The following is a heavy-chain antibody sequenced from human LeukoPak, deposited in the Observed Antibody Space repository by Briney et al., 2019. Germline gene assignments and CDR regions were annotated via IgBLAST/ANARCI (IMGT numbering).Heavy chain of an antibody. J-gene: IGHJ4*02. CDR1: GGTFSSYA. Sequence: GGSVRVSCKASGGTFSSYAISGVRQAPGQGVERMGGIIPIFGTANYAQKFQGRVTITTDESTSTAYMELSSLRSEDTAVYYCARGGIAARSSLDYWGQGTLVTVSS. D-gene: IGHD6-6*01. CDR2: IIPIFGTA. CDR3: ARGGIAARSSLDY. V-gene: IGHV1-69*05.